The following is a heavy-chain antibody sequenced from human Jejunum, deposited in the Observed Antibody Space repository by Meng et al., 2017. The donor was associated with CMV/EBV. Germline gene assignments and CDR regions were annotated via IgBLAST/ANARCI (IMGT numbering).Heavy chain of an antibody. CDR1: GDSISTHY. V-gene: IGHV4-4*07. Sequence: RLQESGPGLGHASETLSLTCTVSGDSISTHYWRWIRRPAGRGLEWIGRSGNGGDTYYNPSLNRRVTVSIDTSKNQFSLTLTSVTAADTAVYYCARDSQGRDPWYFDLWGPGTLVTVSS. J-gene: IGHJ2*01. CDR3: ARDSQGRDPWYFDL. CDR2: SGNGGDT.